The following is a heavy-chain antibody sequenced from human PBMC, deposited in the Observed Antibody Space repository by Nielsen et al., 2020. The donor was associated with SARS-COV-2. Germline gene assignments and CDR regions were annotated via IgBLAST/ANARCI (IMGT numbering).Heavy chain of an antibody. CDR1: GGSFSGYY. CDR2: INHSGST. CDR3: ARGREDYGMDV. J-gene: IGHJ6*02. Sequence: SETLSLTCAVYGGSFSGYYWSWIRQPPGKGLEWIGEINHSGSTNYNPSLKSRVTISVDTSKNQFSLKLSSVTAADTAVYYCARGREDYGMDVWGQGTTVTVSS. V-gene: IGHV4-34*01. D-gene: IGHD1-26*01.